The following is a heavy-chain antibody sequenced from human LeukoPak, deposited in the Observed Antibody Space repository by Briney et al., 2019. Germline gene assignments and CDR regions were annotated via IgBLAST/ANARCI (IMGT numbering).Heavy chain of an antibody. CDR2: IYYSGST. D-gene: IGHD1-1*01. J-gene: IGHJ3*02. CDR3: ARAHPNDDAFDI. CDR1: GGSISSYY. Sequence: SETLSLTCTVSGGSISSYYWSWIGQPPGKGLEWIGYIYYSGSTNYNPSLKSRVTISVDTSKNQFSLKLSSVTAADTAVYYCARAHPNDDAFDIWGQGTMVTVSP. V-gene: IGHV4-59*01.